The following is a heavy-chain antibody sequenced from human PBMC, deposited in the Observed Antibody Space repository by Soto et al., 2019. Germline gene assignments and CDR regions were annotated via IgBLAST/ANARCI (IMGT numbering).Heavy chain of an antibody. CDR2: INDSGDTI. V-gene: IGHV3-11*01. J-gene: IGHJ3*02. CDR3: AREPHVFWELSSVVAFDI. Sequence: QGQLVQSGGGLVKPGGSLRLSCAASGFTVSAYHMIWIRQAPWKGLEWVSYINDSGDTIYYLDSLKGRITISRDNAKKALFRQMNSLRAEDTAVYYCAREPHVFWELSSVVAFDIWGQGTMVTVSS. CDR1: GFTVSAYH. D-gene: IGHD1-26*01.